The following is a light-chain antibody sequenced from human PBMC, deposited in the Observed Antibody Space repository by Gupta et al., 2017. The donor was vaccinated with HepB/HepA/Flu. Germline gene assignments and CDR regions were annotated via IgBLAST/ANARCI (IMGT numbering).Light chain of an antibody. J-gene: IGKJ2*04. V-gene: IGKV2-24*01. CDR2: GVS. CDR3: RQSTHFPRR. Sequence: IVLTQTLLSSPVTLGQPASISCRSSQTLVHSDGSTYFNWLHQRPGQPPRLLIFGVSNRFSGVPDRFSGSGAGTDFTLRISRVEAEDVGVYYFRQSTHFPRRFGQWTKMEIQ. CDR1: QTLVHSDGSTY.